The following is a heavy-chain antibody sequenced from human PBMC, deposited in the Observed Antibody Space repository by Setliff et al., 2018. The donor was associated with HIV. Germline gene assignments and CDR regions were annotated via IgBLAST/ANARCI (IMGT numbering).Heavy chain of an antibody. CDR3: ARDQSDWFY. J-gene: IGHJ4*02. V-gene: IGHV4-61*01. CDR1: GYAISSGYY. CDR2: MYYSGNT. D-gene: IGHD3-3*01. Sequence: SETLSLTCAVSGYAISSGYYWSWIRQPPGKGLEWIGYMYYSGNTNYNPSLKSRVTISVDTSKSRFSLKLNSVTAADTAVYYCARDQSDWFYWGQGTLVTVSS.